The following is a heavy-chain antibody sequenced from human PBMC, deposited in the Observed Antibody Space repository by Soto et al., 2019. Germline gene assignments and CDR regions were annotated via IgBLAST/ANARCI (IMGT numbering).Heavy chain of an antibody. D-gene: IGHD3-10*01. CDR2: IYHNGRT. V-gene: IGHV4-39*01. CDR1: GVAISSSSYW. J-gene: IGHJ5*02. Sequence: PSETLSLTCSVSGVAISSSSYWWGWVRQSAGKGLEWIGSIYHNGRTHYNPSLQSRATISEDTAKRQFSLSLTSVTDADTAVYFRARLPVVRGLTDYFPFDPWGQGVLVTVSS. CDR3: ARLPVVRGLTDYFPFDP.